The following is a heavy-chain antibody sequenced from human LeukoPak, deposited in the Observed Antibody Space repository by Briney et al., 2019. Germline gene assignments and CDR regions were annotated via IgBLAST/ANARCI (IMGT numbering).Heavy chain of an antibody. J-gene: IGHJ4*02. D-gene: IGHD6-13*01. CDR3: ARIAAAEVDY. Sequence: SETLSLTCTVSGGSISSYYWSWIRQPPGKGLEWIGYIYYSGSTNYNPSLKSRVTISVDTSKNQFSLKLSSVTAADTAVCYCARIAAAEVDYWGQGTLVTVSS. CDR1: GGSISSYY. CDR2: IYYSGST. V-gene: IGHV4-59*08.